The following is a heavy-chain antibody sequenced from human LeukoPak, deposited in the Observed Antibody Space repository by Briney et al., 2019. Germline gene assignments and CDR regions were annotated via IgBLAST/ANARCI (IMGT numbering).Heavy chain of an antibody. CDR2: IYHSGST. Sequence: SQTLSLTCAVSGGSISSGGYSWSWIRQPPGKGLEWIGYIYHSGSTYYNPSLKSRVTISVDTSKNQFSLKLSSVTAADTAVYYCARGGMVRGDNWFDPWGQGTLVTVSS. CDR3: ARGGMVRGDNWFDP. D-gene: IGHD3-10*01. J-gene: IGHJ5*02. CDR1: GGSISSGGYS. V-gene: IGHV4-30-2*01.